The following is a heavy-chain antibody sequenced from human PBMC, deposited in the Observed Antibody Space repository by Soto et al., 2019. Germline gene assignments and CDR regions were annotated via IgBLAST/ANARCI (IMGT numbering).Heavy chain of an antibody. CDR2: IYDNGNT. J-gene: IGHJ6*02. CDR3: ARWSPLYGMDV. D-gene: IGHD3-3*01. Sequence: QLQLQESGSGLVKPSQTLSLMCDVSGGSITRGGYSWSWIRQLPGKGLEWLGYIYDNGNTYYTAALKSRVTISVDRSKHQFSLNLTSVTAADTAVYYCARWSPLYGMDVWGQGATVTVSS. CDR1: GGSITRGGYS. V-gene: IGHV4-30-2*01.